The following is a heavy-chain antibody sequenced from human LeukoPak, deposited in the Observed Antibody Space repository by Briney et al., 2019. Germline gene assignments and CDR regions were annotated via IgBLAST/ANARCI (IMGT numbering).Heavy chain of an antibody. CDR3: ATSVDTAAGPY. CDR2: IKGDGSAQ. CDR1: GFSFSSYW. V-gene: IGHV3-7*01. J-gene: IGHJ4*02. Sequence: PGGSLRLSCAASGFSFSSYWMTWVRQAPGKGPEWVANIKGDGSAQFYVDSVKGRFAISRDNARNSLYLHMNSLRDEDTAVYYCATSVDTAAGPYWGQGTLVTVSS. D-gene: IGHD5-18*01.